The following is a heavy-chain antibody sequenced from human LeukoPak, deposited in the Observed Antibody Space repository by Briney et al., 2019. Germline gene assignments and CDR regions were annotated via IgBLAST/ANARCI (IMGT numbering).Heavy chain of an antibody. CDR3: ARSKGDFDY. J-gene: IGHJ4*02. Sequence: SETLSLTCTVSGGSVSSGSYYWSWIRQPPGKGLEWIGYIYYSGSTNYNPSLKSRVTISVDTSKNQFSLKLSSVTAADTAVYYCARSKGDFDYWGQGTLVTVSS. CDR2: IYYSGST. V-gene: IGHV4-61*01. CDR1: GGSVSSGSYY.